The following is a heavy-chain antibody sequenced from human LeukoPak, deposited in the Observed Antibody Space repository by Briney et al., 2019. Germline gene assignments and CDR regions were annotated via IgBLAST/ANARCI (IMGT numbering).Heavy chain of an antibody. CDR1: GFTFSSYG. Sequence: GRSLRLSCAASGFTFSSYGMHWVRQAPGKGLEWVAVIWYDGSNKYYADSVKGRFTISRDNSKNTLSLQMSSLSAEDTAVYYCAKEQVPAAKSPSWYTDVWGQGTPVTVSS. CDR3: AKEQVPAAKSPSWYTDV. J-gene: IGHJ6*02. CDR2: IWYDGSNK. D-gene: IGHD2-2*01. V-gene: IGHV3-33*06.